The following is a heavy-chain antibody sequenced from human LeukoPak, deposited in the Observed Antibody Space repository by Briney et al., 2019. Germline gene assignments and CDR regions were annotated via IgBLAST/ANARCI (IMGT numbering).Heavy chain of an antibody. D-gene: IGHD2-2*01. V-gene: IGHV3-23*01. J-gene: IGHJ5*02. Sequence: GGSLRLSCAASGFTFSSYAMSWVRQAPGKGLEWVSAISGSGGSTYYADSVKGRFTISRDNSKNTLYLQMNSLRAEDTAVYYCAKDRGYCSSTSCLNLFDPWGQRTLVTVSS. CDR1: GFTFSSYA. CDR2: ISGSGGST. CDR3: AKDRGYCSSTSCLNLFDP.